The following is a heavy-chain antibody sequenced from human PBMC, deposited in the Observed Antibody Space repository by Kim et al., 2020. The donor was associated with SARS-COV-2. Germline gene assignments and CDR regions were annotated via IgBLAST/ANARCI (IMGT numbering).Heavy chain of an antibody. D-gene: IGHD4-4*01. Sequence: KTQYSQKVQGRVNMTRDTSANTAYMELRRLTTKDTAIYYCARDMDPTVYDYWGQGTLVTVSS. CDR3: ARDMDPTVYDY. J-gene: IGHJ4*02. CDR2: KT. V-gene: IGHV1-3*01.